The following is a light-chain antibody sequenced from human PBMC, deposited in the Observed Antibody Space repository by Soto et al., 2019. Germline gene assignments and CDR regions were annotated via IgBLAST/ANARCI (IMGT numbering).Light chain of an antibody. Sequence: DIQMTQSPSTLSASVGDRVTITCRASQGISSWLAWYQQKPGKNPNLLIYKASNLQTGVPSRFSGSGSGTDFTLTINSLQPEDFATYYCQQSYSTPITFGQGTRLEIK. J-gene: IGKJ5*01. CDR1: QGISSW. V-gene: IGKV1-12*01. CDR2: KAS. CDR3: QQSYSTPIT.